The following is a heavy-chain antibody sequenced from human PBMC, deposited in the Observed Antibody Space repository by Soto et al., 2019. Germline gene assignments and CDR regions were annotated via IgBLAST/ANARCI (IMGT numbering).Heavy chain of an antibody. CDR3: PTNPLLGAGYNRGYNFYAKDV. V-gene: IGHV3-7*01. CDR2: IKQDGSEK. CDR1: EFTFSSFW. Sequence: PGGSLRLSCTASEFTFSSFWMRWVRQAPGKGLGWVANIKQDGSEKFYVDSVKGRFTISRDNAKNSLYLQMNSLRAEDTAVYYCPTNPLLGAGYNRGYNFYAKDVWDQGTTFTVCS. J-gene: IGHJ6*02. D-gene: IGHD1-26*01.